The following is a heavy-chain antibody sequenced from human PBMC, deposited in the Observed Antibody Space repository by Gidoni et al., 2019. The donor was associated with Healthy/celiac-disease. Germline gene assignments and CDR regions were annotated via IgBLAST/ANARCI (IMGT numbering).Heavy chain of an antibody. Sequence: QLQLQESGPGLVKPSETLSLTCNVAGGSISSSSYYWGWIRQPPGKGLEWIGSIYYSGSTYYIPSLNSRVTISVDTSKNQFSLKLSSVTAADTAVYYCARHADGWYFDLWGRGTLVTVSS. J-gene: IGHJ2*01. CDR3: ARHADGWYFDL. CDR2: IYYSGST. V-gene: IGHV4-39*01. CDR1: GGSISSSSYY.